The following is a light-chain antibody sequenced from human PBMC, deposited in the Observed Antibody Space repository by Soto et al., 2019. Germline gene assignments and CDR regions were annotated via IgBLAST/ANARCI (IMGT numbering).Light chain of an antibody. V-gene: IGLV2-8*01. Sequence: QSALTQPPSASGSPGQSVTISCTGTSSDVGGYNYVSWHQQHPGKAPKLIIYDVTKRPSGVPDRFSGSKSGYTASLTVSGLQAEDEADYYCQSYDSSFSGEVFGGGTKLTVL. CDR3: QSYDSSFSGEV. CDR1: SSDVGGYNY. CDR2: DVT. J-gene: IGLJ3*02.